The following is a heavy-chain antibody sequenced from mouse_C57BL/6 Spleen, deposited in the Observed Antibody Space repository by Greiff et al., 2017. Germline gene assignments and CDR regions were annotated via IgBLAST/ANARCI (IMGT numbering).Heavy chain of an antibody. Sequence: QVQLQQSGAELVRPGASVKLSCKASGYTFTDYYINWVKQRPGQGLEWIARIYPGSGNTYYNEKFKGKATLTAENSSSTAYMQLSSLTSEDSAVYFCARGGRGLWDYWGQGTTLTVSS. CDR3: ARGGRGLWDY. J-gene: IGHJ2*01. CDR2: IYPGSGNT. CDR1: GYTFTDYY. D-gene: IGHD6-5*01. V-gene: IGHV1-76*01.